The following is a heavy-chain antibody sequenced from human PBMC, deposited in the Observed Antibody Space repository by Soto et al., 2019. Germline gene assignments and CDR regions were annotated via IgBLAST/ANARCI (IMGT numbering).Heavy chain of an antibody. CDR2: ISGSGGST. CDR3: ATALGGHTGFDY. D-gene: IGHD2-8*02. CDR1: GFTFSSYA. V-gene: IGHV3-23*01. J-gene: IGHJ4*02. Sequence: EVQLLESGGGLVQPGGSLRLSCAASGFTFSSYAMSWVRQAPGKGLEWVSAISGSGGSTYYADSVKGRFTISRDNSKNTLYLQMNSLRAEDTAVYYCATALGGHTGFDYGGQGTLVNVSS.